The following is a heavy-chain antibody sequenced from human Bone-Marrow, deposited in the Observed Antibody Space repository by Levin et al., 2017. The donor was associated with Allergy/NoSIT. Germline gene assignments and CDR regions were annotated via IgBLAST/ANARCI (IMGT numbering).Heavy chain of an antibody. V-gene: IGHV3-11*01. Sequence: GESLKISCAASGFTLSDYYISWLRQAPGKGLEWITYVSRSGETVKYADSVKGRFTVSRDKAEKYVFLQMSSLRAEDTAIYYCARDIEAPTFYFYAMDVWGRGTTVTVSS. J-gene: IGHJ6*02. CDR2: VSRSGETV. D-gene: IGHD6-6*01. CDR1: GFTLSDYY. CDR3: ARDIEAPTFYFYAMDV.